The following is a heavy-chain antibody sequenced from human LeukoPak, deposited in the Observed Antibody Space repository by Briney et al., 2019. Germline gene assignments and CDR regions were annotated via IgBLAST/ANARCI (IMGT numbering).Heavy chain of an antibody. Sequence: SETLSLTCAVYVGSFSDYYWTWIRQPPGKGLEWIGEINHSGSTNYNPSLKSRVTISADTSKNQFSLRLNSVTAADTAVYYCARDSGSGAYWYLDLWSRGTLVTVSS. V-gene: IGHV4-34*01. CDR3: ARDSGSGAYWYLDL. J-gene: IGHJ2*01. D-gene: IGHD3-10*01. CDR2: INHSGST. CDR1: VGSFSDYY.